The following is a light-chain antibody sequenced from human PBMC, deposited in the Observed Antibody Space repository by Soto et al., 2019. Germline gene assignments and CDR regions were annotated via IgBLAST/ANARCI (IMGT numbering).Light chain of an antibody. V-gene: IGKV3-11*01. CDR1: ESVAGY. J-gene: IGKJ5*01. Sequence: EIVLTQSPGTLSLSPGERATLSCRASESVAGYLAWYQQKPGPPPRLLIYEMSNRVIGIPARFSGSGSGTDFTLTISSLEPEDSGVYYCQQRWRWPSNTFGQGTRLEIK. CDR2: EMS. CDR3: QQRWRWPSNT.